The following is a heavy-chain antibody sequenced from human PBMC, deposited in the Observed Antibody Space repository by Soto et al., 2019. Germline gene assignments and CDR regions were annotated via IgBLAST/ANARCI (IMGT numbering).Heavy chain of an antibody. CDR2: ISAYNGNT. J-gene: IGHJ4*02. D-gene: IGHD3-10*01. CDR3: ARAPVYYGSASYYKAFDY. CDR1: GYTFTSYG. Sequence: ASVKVSCKASGYTFTSYGISWVRQAPGQGLEWMGWISAYNGNTNYAQKLQGRVTMTTDTSTSTAYMELRSLRSDDTAVYYCARAPVYYGSASYYKAFDYWGQGTLVTVSS. V-gene: IGHV1-18*01.